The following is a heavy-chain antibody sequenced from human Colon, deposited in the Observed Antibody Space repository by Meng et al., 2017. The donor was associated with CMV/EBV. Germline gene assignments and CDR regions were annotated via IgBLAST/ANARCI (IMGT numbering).Heavy chain of an antibody. D-gene: IGHD5-18*01. J-gene: IGHJ3*02. CDR1: GFIFSSYG. V-gene: IGHV3-23*03. CDR2: IYIGDSST. CDR3: ERVGTGGCAFDI. Sequence: GESLKISCAASGFIFSSYGMSWVRLAPGKGLEWVWVIYIGDSSTFYPDSVKGVFTIYRDNLNNTLYLQRNSLRAEDTALYYCERVGTGGCAFDIWGQGTMVTVSS.